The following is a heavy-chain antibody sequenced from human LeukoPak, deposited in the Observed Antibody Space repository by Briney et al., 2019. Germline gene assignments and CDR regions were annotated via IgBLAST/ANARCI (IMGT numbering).Heavy chain of an antibody. CDR2: ISYDGSNK. D-gene: IGHD3-22*01. Sequence: PGRSLRLSCAASGFTFSSYGMHWVRQAPGKGLEWVAVISYDGSNKYYADSVKGRFTISRDNSKNTLYLQMNSLRPEDTAVYYCARALPDYYDGSGYYDYWGQGTLVTVSS. CDR3: ARALPDYYDGSGYYDY. J-gene: IGHJ4*02. CDR1: GFTFSSYG. V-gene: IGHV3-30*03.